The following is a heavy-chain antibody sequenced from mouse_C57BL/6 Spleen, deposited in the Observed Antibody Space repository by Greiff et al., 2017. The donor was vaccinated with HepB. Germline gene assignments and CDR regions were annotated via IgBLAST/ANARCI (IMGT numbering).Heavy chain of an antibody. Sequence: EVNVVESEGGLVQPGSSMKLSCTASGFTFSDYYMAWVRQVPEKGLEWVANINYDGSSTYYLDSLKSRFIISRDNAKNILYLQMSSLKSEDTATYYCARVGDGHFDYWGQGTTLTVSS. J-gene: IGHJ2*01. CDR2: INYDGSST. V-gene: IGHV5-16*01. CDR3: ARVGDGHFDY. D-gene: IGHD2-3*01. CDR1: GFTFSDYY.